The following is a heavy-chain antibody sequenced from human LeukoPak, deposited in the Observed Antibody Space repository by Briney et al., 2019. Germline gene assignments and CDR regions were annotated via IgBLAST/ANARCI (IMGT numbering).Heavy chain of an antibody. Sequence: GGSLRLSCAASGFTFSRYGMHWVRQAPGKGLEWVAFIRYDRRNKYYADSVKGRFTISRDNSKNTLYLQMNSLGAEETARYYCAKGYGWEASYYYYIYVWGKGTTVTMSS. CDR3: AKGYGWEASYYYYIYV. J-gene: IGHJ6*03. V-gene: IGHV3-30*02. D-gene: IGHD2-8*02. CDR1: GFTFSRYG. CDR2: IRYDRRNK.